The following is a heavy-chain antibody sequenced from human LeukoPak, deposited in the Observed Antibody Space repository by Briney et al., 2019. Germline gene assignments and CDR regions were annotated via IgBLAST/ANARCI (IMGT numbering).Heavy chain of an antibody. V-gene: IGHV4-30-2*01. CDR1: GGSISSGGYS. J-gene: IGHJ5*02. CDR2: IYHSGST. D-gene: IGHD2-15*01. Sequence: SQTLSLTCAVSGGSISSGGYSWSWIRQPPGKGLEWIGYIYHSGSTNYNPSLKSRVTISVDRSKNQFSLKLSSVTAADTAVYYCASRYCSGGSCYWFDPWGQGTLVTVSS. CDR3: ASRYCSGGSCYWFDP.